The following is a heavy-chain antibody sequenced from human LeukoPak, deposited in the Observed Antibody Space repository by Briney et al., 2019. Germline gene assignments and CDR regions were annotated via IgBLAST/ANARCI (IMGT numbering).Heavy chain of an antibody. Sequence: PSETLSLTCTVSGGSINSRNHYWSWIRQHPIKGLEWIGYIDYSGNTYYNPSLKSRVTISVDTSKNQFFLKLRSVTAADTAIYYCARSLDIVLVAAAKRYWFDPWGQGILVTVSS. CDR1: GGSINSRNHY. V-gene: IGHV4-31*03. J-gene: IGHJ5*02. D-gene: IGHD2-2*01. CDR2: IDYSGNT. CDR3: ARSLDIVLVAAAKRYWFDP.